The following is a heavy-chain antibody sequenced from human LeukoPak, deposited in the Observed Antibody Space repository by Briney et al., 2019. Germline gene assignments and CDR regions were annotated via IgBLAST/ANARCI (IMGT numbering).Heavy chain of an antibody. D-gene: IGHD3-3*01. CDR1: GGTFSSYA. CDR3: ARDLMTIFGVVTMGGSYYYGMDV. Sequence: SVKVSCKASGGTFSSYAISWVRQAPGQGLEWMGGIIPIFGTANYAQKFQGRVTITADESTSTAYMELSSLRFEDTAVYYCARDLMTIFGVVTMGGSYYYGMDVWGQGTTVTVSS. CDR2: IIPIFGTA. J-gene: IGHJ6*02. V-gene: IGHV1-69*13.